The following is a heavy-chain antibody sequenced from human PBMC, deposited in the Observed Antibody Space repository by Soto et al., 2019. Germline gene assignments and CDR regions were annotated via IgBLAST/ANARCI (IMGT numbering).Heavy chain of an antibody. Sequence: ASVKVSCKASGYTFTSYYMHWVRQAPGQGLEWMGIINPSGGSTSYAQKFQGRVTMTRDTSTSTVYMELSSLRSEDTAVYYCARLYYGSGSYPDAFDIWGQGTMVTVSS. CDR2: INPSGGST. J-gene: IGHJ3*02. D-gene: IGHD3-10*01. CDR1: GYTFTSYY. V-gene: IGHV1-46*03. CDR3: ARLYYGSGSYPDAFDI.